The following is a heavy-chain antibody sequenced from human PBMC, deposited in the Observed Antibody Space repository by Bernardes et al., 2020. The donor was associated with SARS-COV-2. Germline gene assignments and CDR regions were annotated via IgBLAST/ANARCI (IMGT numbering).Heavy chain of an antibody. CDR2: ISYDGSNK. CDR3: ARDGPGSGWDD. V-gene: IGHV3-30-3*01. CDR1: GFTFSSYA. Sequence: GSLRLSCAASGFTFSSYAMHWVRQAPGKGLEWVAVISYDGSNKYYADSVKGRFTISRDNSKNTLYLQMNSLRTEDTAVYYCARDGPGSGWDDWGQGTLVTVSS. D-gene: IGHD6-19*01. J-gene: IGHJ4*02.